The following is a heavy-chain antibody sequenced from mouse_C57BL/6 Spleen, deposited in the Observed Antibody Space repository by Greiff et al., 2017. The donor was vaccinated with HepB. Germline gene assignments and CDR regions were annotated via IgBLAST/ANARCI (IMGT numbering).Heavy chain of an antibody. CDR2: IRNKANGYTT. V-gene: IGHV7-3*01. Sequence: EVKVVESGGGLVQPGGSLSLSCAASGFTFTDYYMSWVRQPPGKALEWLGFIRNKANGYTTEYSASVKGRFTISRDNSQSILYLQMNALRAEDSATYYCASYLNWYFDVWGTGTTVTVSS. CDR3: ASYLNWYFDV. CDR1: GFTFTDYY. J-gene: IGHJ1*03.